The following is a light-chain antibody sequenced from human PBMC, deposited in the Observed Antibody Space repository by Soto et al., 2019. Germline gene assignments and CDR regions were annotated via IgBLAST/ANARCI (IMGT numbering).Light chain of an antibody. V-gene: IGKV2-30*02. Sequence: DVVMTQSPLSLPVTLGQPASISCRSSQSLIHSDGNTYLNWFQQRPGQSPRRLIYKVSDRDSGGVGXXRGSGSGTDFTLKIRRVEAEDVGVYYCMQGTHRPWTFGQGTEVEIK. CDR2: KVS. CDR3: MQGTHRPWT. J-gene: IGKJ1*01. CDR1: QSLIHSDGNTY.